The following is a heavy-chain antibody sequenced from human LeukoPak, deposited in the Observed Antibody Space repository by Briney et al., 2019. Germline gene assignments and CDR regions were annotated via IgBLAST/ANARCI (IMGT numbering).Heavy chain of an antibody. Sequence: SETLSLTCTVSGGSISSSSYYWGWIRQPPGKGLEWIGSIYYSGSTYYNPSLKSRVTISVDTSKNQFSLKLSSVTAADTAVYYCARGTAVVVVPAATKGYYYYMDVWGKGTTVTISS. D-gene: IGHD2-2*01. CDR1: GGSISSSSYY. J-gene: IGHJ6*03. CDR3: ARGTAVVVVPAATKGYYYYMDV. CDR2: IYYSGST. V-gene: IGHV4-39*07.